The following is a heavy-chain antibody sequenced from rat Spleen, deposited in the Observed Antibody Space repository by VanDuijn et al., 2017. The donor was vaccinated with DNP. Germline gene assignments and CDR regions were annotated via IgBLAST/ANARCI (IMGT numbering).Heavy chain of an antibody. CDR3: ATSVMYTTDYPFDY. CDR2: ISTSGGST. Sequence: EVQLVESGGGLVQPGRSMKLSCAASGFTFSNSDMAWVRQAPTKGLEWVASISTSGGSTYYRDSVKGRFTISRDNAKSTLYLQMDSLRSEDTATYYCATSVMYTTDYPFDYWGQGVMVTVSS. J-gene: IGHJ2*01. V-gene: IGHV5-25*01. D-gene: IGHD1-6*01. CDR1: GFTFSNSD.